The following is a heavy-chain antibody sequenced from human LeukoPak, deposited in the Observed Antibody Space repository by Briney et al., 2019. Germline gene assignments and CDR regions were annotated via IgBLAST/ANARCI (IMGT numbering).Heavy chain of an antibody. CDR3: AKDESSGWYYFDY. V-gene: IGHV3-23*01. D-gene: IGHD6-19*01. CDR1: GFTFSSYT. Sequence: GGSLRLSCAASGFTFSSYTMSWVRQAPGKGLEWVSGISGSGGSTNYADSVKGRFTISRDNSENTLYLQMNSLRAEDTAVYYCAKDESSGWYYFDYWGQGTLVTVSS. CDR2: ISGSGGST. J-gene: IGHJ4*02.